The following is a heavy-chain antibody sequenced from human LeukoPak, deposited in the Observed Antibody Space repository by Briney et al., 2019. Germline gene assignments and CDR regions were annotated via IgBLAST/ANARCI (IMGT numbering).Heavy chain of an antibody. CDR2: ISSSGSTI. CDR1: GFTFSSYE. D-gene: IGHD3-16*01. V-gene: IGHV3-48*03. J-gene: IGHJ4*02. Sequence: GGSLRLSCAASGFTFSSYEMNWVRQAPGKGLEWVSYISSSGSTIYYADSVKGRFTISRDNAKNSLFLQMNSLRAEDTAMYYCARDSRRLVGGGDFDYWGQGTLVTVSS. CDR3: ARDSRRLVGGGDFDY.